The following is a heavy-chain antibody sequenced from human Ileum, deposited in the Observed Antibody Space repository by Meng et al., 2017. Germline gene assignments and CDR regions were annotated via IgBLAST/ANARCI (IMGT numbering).Heavy chain of an antibody. J-gene: IGHJ4*02. CDR2: ISNSGDTV. V-gene: IGHV3-48*03. CDR1: GFTFTSYE. Sequence: GGSLRLSCAASGFTFTSYEMNWVRQAPGKGLEWISHISNSGDTVYYADSVKGRFTISRDNADNSLFLQMNSLRAEDTAVYYCASTPVLDSSGYFYPYFDHWGQGARVTV. CDR3: ASTPVLDSSGYFYPYFDH. D-gene: IGHD3-22*01.